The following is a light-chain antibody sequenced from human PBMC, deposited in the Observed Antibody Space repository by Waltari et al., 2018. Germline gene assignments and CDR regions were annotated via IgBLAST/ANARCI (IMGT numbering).Light chain of an antibody. Sequence: QSPRTQPPSRSGTPGQRVTISGSGGSSNIGRTRLNWYAQVPGTTPKLLMYRSDPRPSGVSDRFSGSKSGTSASLAITGLLSADEADYICATWDDSLNAWIFGGGTRLTVL. CDR2: RSD. CDR1: SSNIGRTR. V-gene: IGLV1-44*01. J-gene: IGLJ2*01. CDR3: ATWDDSLNAWI.